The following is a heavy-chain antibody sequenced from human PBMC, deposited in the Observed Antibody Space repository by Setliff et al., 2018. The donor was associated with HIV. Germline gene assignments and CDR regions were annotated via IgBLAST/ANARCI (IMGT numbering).Heavy chain of an antibody. Sequence: PSETLSLTCTVSGASISSGYYWGWIRQPPGRGLEWIGNIYHSGGTHYNPSLRSRVTISVDTSKNHFSLKLSSVTAADTAVFYCARVPFTTGFDYWGQGILVTVSS. CDR2: IYHSGGT. D-gene: IGHD3-3*01. CDR1: GASISSGYY. J-gene: IGHJ4*02. V-gene: IGHV4-38-2*02. CDR3: ARVPFTTGFDY.